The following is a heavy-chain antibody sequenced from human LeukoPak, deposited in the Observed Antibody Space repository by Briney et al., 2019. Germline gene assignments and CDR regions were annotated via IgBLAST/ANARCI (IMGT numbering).Heavy chain of an antibody. V-gene: IGHV4-59*01. CDR3: ARDSGSAFDI. Sequence: PSETLSLTCTVSGGSISTYYWSWIRQPPGKGLEWIGYIYHSGSTNYNPSLKSRVTISVDTSKNQFSLKLSSVTAADTAVYYCARDSGSAFDIWGQGTMVTVSS. CDR1: GGSISTYY. D-gene: IGHD3-10*01. J-gene: IGHJ3*02. CDR2: IYHSGST.